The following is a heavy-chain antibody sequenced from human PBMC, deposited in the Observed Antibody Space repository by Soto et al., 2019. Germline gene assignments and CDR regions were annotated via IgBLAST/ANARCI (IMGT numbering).Heavy chain of an antibody. V-gene: IGHV3-7*05. CDR1: GFTFSDYW. D-gene: IGHD6-13*01. J-gene: IGHJ4*02. CDR3: ARDGVAPGLYFDH. Sequence: GGSLRLSCAASGFTFSDYWMNWVRQTPGKGLEWVASIKYDGREKNYVDSVKGRFTISRDNAKNSVYLQMASLRAEDTAVYYCARDGVAPGLYFDHWGQGTPVTVSS. CDR2: IKYDGREK.